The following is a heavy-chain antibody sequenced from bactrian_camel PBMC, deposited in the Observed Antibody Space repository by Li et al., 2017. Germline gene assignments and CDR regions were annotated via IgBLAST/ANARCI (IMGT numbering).Heavy chain of an antibody. CDR2: LGNDGTT. J-gene: IGHJ4*01. V-gene: IGHV3S53*01. Sequence: HVQLVESGGGLVQPGGSLRLSCAASGYIASTYCMGWFRQAPGKEREGVAVLGNDGTTSYVDSVKGRFTISQDNAKKMVYLQMNSLKPEDTAVYYCAADVHGPSSDTDYSDYDDLCGCQGTQVTFS. D-gene: IGHD4*01. CDR1: GYIASTYC.